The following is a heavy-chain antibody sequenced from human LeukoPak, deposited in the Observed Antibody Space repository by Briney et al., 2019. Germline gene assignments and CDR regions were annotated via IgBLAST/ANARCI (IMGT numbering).Heavy chain of an antibody. Sequence: PGGSLRLSCAASGFTFDDYAMHWVRQAPGKGLEWVSGISWNSGSIDYADSVKGRFTISRDNAKNSLYLQMNSLRAEDTAVYYCARVLLAAEAPDYWGQGTLVTVSS. J-gene: IGHJ4*02. CDR3: ARVLLAAEAPDY. V-gene: IGHV3-9*01. CDR2: ISWNSGSI. D-gene: IGHD6-13*01. CDR1: GFTFDDYA.